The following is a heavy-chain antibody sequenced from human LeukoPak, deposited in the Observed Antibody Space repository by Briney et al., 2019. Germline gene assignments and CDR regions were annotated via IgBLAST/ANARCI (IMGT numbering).Heavy chain of an antibody. CDR3: AREGVATTSFDY. CDR1: GFTFSTYW. D-gene: IGHD5-12*01. CDR2: ISSDGRST. Sequence: GGSLRLSCAASGFTFSTYWIHWVRQAPGKGLVWVSRISSDGRSTTYADSVKGRFTISRDNAKNTLYLQMNSLRAEDTAVYSCAREGVATTSFDYWGQGTLVTVSS. J-gene: IGHJ4*02. V-gene: IGHV3-74*01.